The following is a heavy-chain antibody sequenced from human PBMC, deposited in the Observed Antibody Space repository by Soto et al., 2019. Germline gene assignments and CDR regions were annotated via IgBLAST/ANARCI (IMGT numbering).Heavy chain of an antibody. CDR3: ARHPLDSYNGPHY. J-gene: IGHJ4*02. CDR1: GGSVSSSTNY. CDR2: IYYSGST. D-gene: IGHD2-8*01. Sequence: SATFALTFTFSGGSVSSSTNYWAWILQPPGKGLEWIATIYYSGSTYYNPSLQSRATISVDRSKNQFSLNLNSLTAADTAVYYCARHPLDSYNGPHYWGQGTLVTVSS. V-gene: IGHV4-39*01.